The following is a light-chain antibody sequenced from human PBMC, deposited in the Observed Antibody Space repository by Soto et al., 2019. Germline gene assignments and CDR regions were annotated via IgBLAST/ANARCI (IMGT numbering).Light chain of an antibody. CDR2: DAS. CDR1: QSVSSY. CDR3: HQRSNWIT. V-gene: IGKV3-11*01. Sequence: EIVLTQSPATLSLSPGERATLSCRASQSVSSYLAWYQQKPGQAPRLLIYDASNRATGIPARFSGSGSGTDFTLTISSLEPEDFAVYYWHQRSNWITFGGGTKVEIK. J-gene: IGKJ4*01.